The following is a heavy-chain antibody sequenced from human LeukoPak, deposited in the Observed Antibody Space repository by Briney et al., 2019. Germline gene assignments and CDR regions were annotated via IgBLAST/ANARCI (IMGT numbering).Heavy chain of an antibody. J-gene: IGHJ4*02. V-gene: IGHV3-23*01. D-gene: IGHD6-13*01. Sequence: GGSLRLSCAASGFTFSSYAMSWVRQAPGKGLEWVSAISGSGGSTYYADSVKGRFTISRDNSKNTLYLQMNSPRAKDTAVYYCAKDVWVSGYSRAMIDYWGQGTLVTVSS. CDR2: ISGSGGST. CDR1: GFTFSSYA. CDR3: AKDVWVSGYSRAMIDY.